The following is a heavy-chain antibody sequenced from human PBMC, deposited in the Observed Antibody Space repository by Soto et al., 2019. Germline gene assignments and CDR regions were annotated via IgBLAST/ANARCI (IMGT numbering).Heavy chain of an antibody. Sequence: QVQLVESGGGVVQPGRSLRLSCAASGFTFSSCAIHWVRQGPGKGLEWVAVISNDGKNQYYADSVKGRFTISRDNSKNMLYLQMNSLKTEDTAVYYCARGMGYNYGRNYYYYGTDVWGQGTTVTVSS. D-gene: IGHD1-1*01. V-gene: IGHV3-30*04. J-gene: IGHJ6*02. CDR3: ARGMGYNYGRNYYYYGTDV. CDR1: GFTFSSCA. CDR2: ISNDGKNQ.